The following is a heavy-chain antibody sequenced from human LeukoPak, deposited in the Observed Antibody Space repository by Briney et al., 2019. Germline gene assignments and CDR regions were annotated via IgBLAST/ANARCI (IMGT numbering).Heavy chain of an antibody. D-gene: IGHD2-2*01. Sequence: GGSLRLSCAASGFTFSNYGMHWVRQAPGKGLEWVAFIRYDGSNQYYADSVKGRFTISRDNLRNTLSLQMSSLRPEDTAVYYCAKDSCSSTSCYYFDYWGQGTLVTVSS. CDR2: IRYDGSNQ. J-gene: IGHJ4*02. CDR3: AKDSCSSTSCYYFDY. CDR1: GFTFSNYG. V-gene: IGHV3-30*02.